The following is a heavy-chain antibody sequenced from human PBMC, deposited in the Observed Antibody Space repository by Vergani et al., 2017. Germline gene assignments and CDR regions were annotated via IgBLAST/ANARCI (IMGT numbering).Heavy chain of an antibody. CDR1: GFTFDDDA. Sequence: EVQLVESGGGLVQPGRSLRLSCAASGFTFDDDAMHWVRQAPGKGLEWVSGISLNSGSVGYADSVKGRFTISRDNAKNSLYLQMNSLRAEDTALYYCAKDHYDFWSGYPNLSPFDLWGRGTLVTVSS. CDR2: ISLNSGSV. V-gene: IGHV3-9*01. D-gene: IGHD3-3*01. CDR3: AKDHYDFWSGYPNLSPFDL. J-gene: IGHJ2*01.